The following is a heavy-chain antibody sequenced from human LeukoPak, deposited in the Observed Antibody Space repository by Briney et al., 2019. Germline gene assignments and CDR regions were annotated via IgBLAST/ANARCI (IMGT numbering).Heavy chain of an antibody. CDR3: ARDIPDGKAFDY. CDR1: GFTFSSYS. D-gene: IGHD2-21*01. Sequence: GGSLRLSCAASGFTFSSYSMNWVRQAPGKGLDRVSSTTSISSYIYYADSVKGRFTISRDNAKNSLYLQMNSLRAEDTAVYYCARDIPDGKAFDYWGQGTLVTVSP. CDR2: TTSISSYI. V-gene: IGHV3-21*01. J-gene: IGHJ4*02.